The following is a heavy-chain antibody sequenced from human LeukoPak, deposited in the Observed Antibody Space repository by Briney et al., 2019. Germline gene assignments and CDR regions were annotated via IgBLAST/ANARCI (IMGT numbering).Heavy chain of an antibody. CDR1: GYTFTSYY. D-gene: IGHD2-2*01. V-gene: IGHV1-69*13. CDR3: ARIGYCTSTSCYADRYYFDY. CDR2: IIPIFGTA. Sequence: ASVKVSCKASGYTFTSYYMHWVRQAPGQGLEWMGGIIPIFGTANYAQKFQGRVTITADESTSTACMELSSLRSEDTAVYYCARIGYCTSTSCYADRYYFDYWGQGTLVTVSS. J-gene: IGHJ4*02.